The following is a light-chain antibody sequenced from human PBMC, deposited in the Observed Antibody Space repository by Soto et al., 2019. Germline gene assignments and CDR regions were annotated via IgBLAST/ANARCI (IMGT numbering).Light chain of an antibody. J-gene: IGLJ3*02. CDR1: SSDVGSYNL. CDR3: CSYAGSNTPVV. Sequence: QSVLTQPASVSGSPGQSITISCTGTSSDVGSYNLVSWYQQHPGKAPKLIIYEGNKRPSGVSNRFSGSKSGNTASLTISGLQAEDEADFYCCSYAGSNTPVVFGGGTKLTVL. V-gene: IGLV2-23*01. CDR2: EGN.